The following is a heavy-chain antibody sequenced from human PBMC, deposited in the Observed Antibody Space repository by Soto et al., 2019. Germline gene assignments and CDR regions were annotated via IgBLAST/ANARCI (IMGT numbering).Heavy chain of an antibody. CDR3: ATNPLSITIFGVVIHDQYYFDY. J-gene: IGHJ4*02. V-gene: IGHV3-23*01. D-gene: IGHD3-3*01. CDR2: ISGSGGST. CDR1: GFTFSSYA. Sequence: GGSLRLSCAASGFTFSSYAMSWVRQAPGKGLEWVSAISGSGGSTYYADSVKGRFTISRDSSKNTLYLQMSSLRAEDTAVYYCATNPLSITIFGVVIHDQYYFDYWGQGTLVTVSS.